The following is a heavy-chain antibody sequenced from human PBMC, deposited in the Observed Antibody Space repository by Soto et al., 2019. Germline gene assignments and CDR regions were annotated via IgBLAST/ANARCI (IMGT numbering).Heavy chain of an antibody. V-gene: IGHV3-33*01. CDR3: AGDRVGANRGFDY. D-gene: IGHD1-26*01. CDR2: IWYDGSNK. CDR1: GFTFSSYG. Sequence: QVQLVESGGGVVQPGRSLRLSCAASGFTFSSYGMHWVRQAPGKGLEWVAVIWYDGSNKYYADSVKGRFTISRDNSKNTLYLQMNSLRAEDTAVYYCAGDRVGANRGFDYWGQGTLVTVSS. J-gene: IGHJ4*02.